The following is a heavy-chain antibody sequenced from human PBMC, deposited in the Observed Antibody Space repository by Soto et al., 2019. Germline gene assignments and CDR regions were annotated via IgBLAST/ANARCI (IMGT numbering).Heavy chain of an antibody. CDR1: GGSISSGDYY. Sequence: PSETLSLTCTVSGGSISSGDYYWSWIRQPPGKGLGWIGYIYYSGSTYYNPSLKSRVTISVDTSKNQFSLKLSSVTAADTAVYYFAGYSSGYYYDYWGQGTLVTVSS. V-gene: IGHV4-30-4*01. CDR3: AGYSSGYYYDY. D-gene: IGHD3-22*01. CDR2: IYYSGST. J-gene: IGHJ4*02.